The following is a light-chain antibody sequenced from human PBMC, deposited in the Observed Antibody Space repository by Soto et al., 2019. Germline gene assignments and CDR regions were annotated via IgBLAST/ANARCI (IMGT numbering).Light chain of an antibody. CDR3: TAWDASLNGPV. CDR1: SSNIGSNT. J-gene: IGLJ3*02. CDR2: SNN. Sequence: QSVLTQPPSASGTPGQRVTISCSGSSSNIGSNTVNWYQQLPGTAPKLLIYSNNQRPSGVPDRFSGSQSGTSAALAISGLQSEDEADYYCTAWDASLNGPVFGGGTKLTVL. V-gene: IGLV1-44*01.